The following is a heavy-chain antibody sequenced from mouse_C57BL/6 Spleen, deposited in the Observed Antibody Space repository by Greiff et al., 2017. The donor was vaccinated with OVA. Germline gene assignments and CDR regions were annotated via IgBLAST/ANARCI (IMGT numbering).Heavy chain of an antibody. D-gene: IGHD2-10*01. J-gene: IGHJ4*01. V-gene: IGHV1-82*01. Sequence: QVQLQQSGPELVKPGASVKISCKASGYAFSSSWMNWVKQRPGKGLEWIGRIYPGDGDTNYNGKFKGKATMTADTTSSTAYMQLSSLTSEDSAVYYCAPYYGNYPYAMDYWGQGTSVTGSS. CDR1: GYAFSSSW. CDR2: IYPGDGDT. CDR3: APYYGNYPYAMDY.